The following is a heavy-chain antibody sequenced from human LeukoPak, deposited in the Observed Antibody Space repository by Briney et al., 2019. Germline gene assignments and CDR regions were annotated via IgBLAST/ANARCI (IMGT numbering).Heavy chain of an antibody. CDR1: GFTFSSYA. CDR2: ISYDGSNK. J-gene: IGHJ6*03. V-gene: IGHV3-30*04. CDR3: AKDFRGYMDV. Sequence: PGRSLRLSCAASGFTFSSYAMHWVRQAPGKGLEWVAVISYDGSNKYYADSVKGRFTISRDNSKNTLYLQMNSLRAEDTAVYYCAKDFRGYMDVWGKGTTVTASS.